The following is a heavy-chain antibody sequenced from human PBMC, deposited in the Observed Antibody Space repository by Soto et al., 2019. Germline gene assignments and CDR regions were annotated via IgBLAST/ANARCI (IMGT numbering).Heavy chain of an antibody. D-gene: IGHD3-16*01. CDR2: INPSGGAT. Sequence: QVRLVQSGAEVQNPGASVKLSCEASGYTFANYYVYWVRQAPGQGLQWMGKINPSGGATTYAQKFQGRVTISWDASAKSVYMDMRSLSGDDTAVYYCAKQTVELSLGGFDPWGQGTLVTVSS. CDR3: AKQTVELSLGGFDP. J-gene: IGHJ5*02. CDR1: GYTFANYY. V-gene: IGHV1-46*01.